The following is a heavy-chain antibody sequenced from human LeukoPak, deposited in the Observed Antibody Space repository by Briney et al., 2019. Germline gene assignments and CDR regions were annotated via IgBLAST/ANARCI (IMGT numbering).Heavy chain of an antibody. D-gene: IGHD3-22*01. V-gene: IGHV3-21*01. Sequence: PGGSLRLSCAASGFTFSSYSMNWVRQAPGKGLECVSSIRSSGVYTYYADSVKGRFTISRDNAKNSLYLQMNSLRAEDTAVYYCARELNYYDSTVGAFDIWGQGTMVTVSS. CDR1: GFTFSSYS. J-gene: IGHJ3*02. CDR2: IRSSGVYT. CDR3: ARELNYYDSTVGAFDI.